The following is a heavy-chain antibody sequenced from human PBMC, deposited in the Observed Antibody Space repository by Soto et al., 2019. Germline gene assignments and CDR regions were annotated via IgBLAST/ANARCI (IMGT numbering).Heavy chain of an antibody. Sequence: SETLSLTCTVSGGSISSGGYYWSWIRQHPGKGLEWIGYIYYSGSTYYNPSLKSRVTISVDTSKNQFSLKLSSVTAADTAVYYCARERCSSTSCDNWFDPWGQGTLVTVSS. CDR1: GGSISSGGYY. CDR3: ARERCSSTSCDNWFDP. D-gene: IGHD2-2*01. V-gene: IGHV4-31*03. CDR2: IYYSGST. J-gene: IGHJ5*02.